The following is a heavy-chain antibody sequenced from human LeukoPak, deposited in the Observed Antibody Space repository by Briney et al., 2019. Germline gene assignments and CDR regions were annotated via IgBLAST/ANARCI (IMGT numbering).Heavy chain of an antibody. J-gene: IGHJ5*02. CDR2: IKSKTDGGTT. CDR3: TTEVAAAGTWFDP. D-gene: IGHD6-13*01. V-gene: IGHV3-15*01. Sequence: GGSLRLSCAASGFTFSNAWMSWVRQAPGKGLEWVGRIKSKTDGGTTDYAAPVKGRFTISRDDSKNTLYLQMNSLKTEDTAVYYCTTEVAAAGTWFDPWGQGTLVTVSS. CDR1: GFTFSNAW.